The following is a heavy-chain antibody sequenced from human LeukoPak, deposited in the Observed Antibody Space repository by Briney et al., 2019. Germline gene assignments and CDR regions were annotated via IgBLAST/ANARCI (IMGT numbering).Heavy chain of an antibody. D-gene: IGHD3-10*01. J-gene: IGHJ4*02. Sequence: PGGSLRLSCAASGFTFSSYSMNWVRQAPGKGLEWVSSISSSSSYIYYADSVRGRFTISRDNAKNSLYLQMNSLRAEDTAVYYCARDLYYYGSGSYYKIDYFDYWGQGTLVTVSS. CDR1: GFTFSSYS. V-gene: IGHV3-21*01. CDR2: ISSSSSYI. CDR3: ARDLYYYGSGSYYKIDYFDY.